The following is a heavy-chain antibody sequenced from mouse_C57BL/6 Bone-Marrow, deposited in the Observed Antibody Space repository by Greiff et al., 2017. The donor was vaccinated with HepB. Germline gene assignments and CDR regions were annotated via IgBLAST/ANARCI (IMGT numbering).Heavy chain of an antibody. J-gene: IGHJ2*01. Sequence: VQLKQSGPELVKPGASVKIPCKASGYTFTDYNMDWVKQSHGKSLEWIGDINPNNGGTIYNQKFKGKATLTVDKSSSTAYMELRSLTSEDTAVYYCARKLTGTGYFDYWGQGTTLTVSS. CDR2: INPNNGGT. CDR1: GYTFTDYN. V-gene: IGHV1-18*01. D-gene: IGHD4-1*01. CDR3: ARKLTGTGYFDY.